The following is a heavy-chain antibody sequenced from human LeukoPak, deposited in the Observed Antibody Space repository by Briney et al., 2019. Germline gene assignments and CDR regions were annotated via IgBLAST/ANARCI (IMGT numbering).Heavy chain of an antibody. J-gene: IGHJ4*02. CDR3: ARSTSITIFGVVEDGFDY. V-gene: IGHV4-59*01. D-gene: IGHD3-3*01. Sequence: SSETLFLTCTVSGGSISSYYWSWIRQPPGKGLEWIGYIYYSGSTNYNPSLKSRVTISVDTSKNQFSLKLSSVTAADTAVYYCARSTSITIFGVVEDGFDYWGQGTLVTVSS. CDR1: GGSISSYY. CDR2: IYYSGST.